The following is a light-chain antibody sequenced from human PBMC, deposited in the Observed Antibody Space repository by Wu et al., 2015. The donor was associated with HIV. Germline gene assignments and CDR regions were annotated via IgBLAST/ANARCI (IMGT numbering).Light chain of an antibody. CDR3: QQLNSFPLT. J-gene: IGKJ5*01. Sequence: IQLTQSPSSLSASIGDRVTITCRASQDIATYLAWYQQIPGKAPRVLIYDASTLQTGVSSRYSGSGSGAEFTLSISGLQREDFAIYYCQQLNSFPLTFGHGTRLEIK. V-gene: IGKV1-9*01. CDR1: QDIATY. CDR2: DAS.